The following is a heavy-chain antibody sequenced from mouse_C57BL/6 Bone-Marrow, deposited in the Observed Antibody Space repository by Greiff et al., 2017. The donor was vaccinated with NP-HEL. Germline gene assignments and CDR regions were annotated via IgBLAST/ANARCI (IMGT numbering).Heavy chain of an antibody. J-gene: IGHJ2*01. Sequence: QVQLQQSGPELVKPGASVKISCKASGYAFSSSWMNWVKQRPGQGLEWIGRIYPGDGDTNYNGKFKGKATLTADKSSSTAYMQLSSLTSEDSAVYFCAKNYGSFDYWGQGTTLTVSS. V-gene: IGHV1-82*01. D-gene: IGHD1-1*01. CDR2: IYPGDGDT. CDR3: AKNYGSFDY. CDR1: GYAFSSSW.